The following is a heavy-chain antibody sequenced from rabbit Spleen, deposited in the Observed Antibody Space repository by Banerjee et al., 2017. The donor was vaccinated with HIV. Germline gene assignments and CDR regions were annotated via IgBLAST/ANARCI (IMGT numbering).Heavy chain of an antibody. J-gene: IGHJ4*01. CDR3: ARDVDTIYFRFSL. V-gene: IGHV1S45*01. CDR2: IVSGNGHT. Sequence: QEQLEESGGGLVKPGGSLALTCKASGFSLNYNYVMCWVRQAPGKGLEWIACIVSGNGHTYYASWAKGRFTISETSSTTVTLQMTSLTAADTATYFCARDVDTIYFRFSLWGPGTLVTVS. CDR1: GFSLNYNYV. D-gene: IGHD1-1*01.